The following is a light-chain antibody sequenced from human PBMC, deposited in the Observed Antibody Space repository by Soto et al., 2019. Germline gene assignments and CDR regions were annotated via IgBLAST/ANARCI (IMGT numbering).Light chain of an antibody. V-gene: IGLV2-14*01. CDR3: SSHTSGDTRV. Sequence: QSALTQPDSVSGSPGQSIAISCTGTSRDVGGYDYVSWYQQHPDKAPKLIIYGVTKRPSGVSNRFSGSKSGNTASLTISGLQPDDEVDYYCSSHTSGDTRVFGSGTKLTVL. J-gene: IGLJ1*01. CDR2: GVT. CDR1: SRDVGGYDY.